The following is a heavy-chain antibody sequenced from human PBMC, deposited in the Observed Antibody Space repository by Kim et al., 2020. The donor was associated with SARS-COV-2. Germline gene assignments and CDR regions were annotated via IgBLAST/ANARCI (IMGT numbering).Heavy chain of an antibody. V-gene: IGHV4-59*13. CDR1: GGSISSYY. CDR2: IYYSGST. D-gene: IGHD6-13*01. J-gene: IGHJ2*01. CDR3: ARGASSSSWYAWYFDL. Sequence: SETLSLTCTVSGGSISSYYWSWIRQPPGKGLEWIGYIYYSGSTNYNPSLKSRVTISVDTSKNQFSLKLSSVTAADTAVYYCARGASSSSWYAWYFDLWGRGTLVTVSS.